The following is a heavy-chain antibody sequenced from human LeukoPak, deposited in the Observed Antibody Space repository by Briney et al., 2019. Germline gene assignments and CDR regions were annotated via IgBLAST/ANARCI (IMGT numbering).Heavy chain of an antibody. D-gene: IGHD6-6*01. V-gene: IGHV3-7*01. CDR2: IKQDGSEK. Sequence: GGSLRLSCAASGFTFTHSWMSWVRPAPGKGLEWVANIKQDGSEKYYVDSVEGRFTISRDNAKNSVSLEMNSLRGEDTAVYYCVRALGSSSADYWGQGTLVTVSS. CDR1: GFTFTHSW. J-gene: IGHJ4*02. CDR3: VRALGSSSADY.